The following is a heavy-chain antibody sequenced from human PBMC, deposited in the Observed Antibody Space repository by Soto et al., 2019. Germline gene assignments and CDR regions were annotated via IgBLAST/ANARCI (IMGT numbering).Heavy chain of an antibody. V-gene: IGHV6-1*01. D-gene: IGHD6-13*01. CDR2: TYYRSKWNT. Sequence: LTLTGTISGEGIFNNTVTWDWIRKSPTRGLEWLGRTYYRSKWNTDYALSVKSRITIHPDTSKNQVSLRLDSVTPEDTAVYYCARLIGNSWFVGWGQGTLVTVSS. CDR1: GEGIFNNTVT. J-gene: IGHJ4*02. CDR3: ARLIGNSWFVG.